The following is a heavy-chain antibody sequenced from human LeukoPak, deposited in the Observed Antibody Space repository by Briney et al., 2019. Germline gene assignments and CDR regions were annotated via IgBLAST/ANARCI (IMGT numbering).Heavy chain of an antibody. CDR2: ISRTTTYI. D-gene: IGHD3-10*01. V-gene: IGHV3-21*01. J-gene: IGHJ4*02. Sequence: GGSLRLSCAASGFTFNTYTMNWVRQAPGKGLEWVSSISRTTTYIYYADSVKGRFTISRDNAKNSLHLQMTSLRDEDTAVYYCARDPDYYGSGTYYNHYFDYWGQGTLVTVSS. CDR3: ARDPDYYGSGTYYNHYFDY. CDR1: GFTFNTYT.